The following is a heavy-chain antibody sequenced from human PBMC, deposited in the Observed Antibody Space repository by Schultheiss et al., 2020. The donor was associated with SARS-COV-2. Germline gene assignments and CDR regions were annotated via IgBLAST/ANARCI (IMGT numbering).Heavy chain of an antibody. CDR2: IYTSGTT. CDR1: GGSVSTYY. D-gene: IGHD5-24*01. V-gene: IGHV4-4*07. Sequence: SETLSLTCTVSGGSVSTYYWSWIRQPAGKGLEWIGRIYTSGTTHYNPSLKSRVTMSVDTSKNQLSLKLSSVTAADTAVYYCARVMDYGMDVWGQGTTVTVSS. CDR3: ARVMDYGMDV. J-gene: IGHJ6*02.